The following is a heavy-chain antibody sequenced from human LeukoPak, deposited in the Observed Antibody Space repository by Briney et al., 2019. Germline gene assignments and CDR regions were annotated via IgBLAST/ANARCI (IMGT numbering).Heavy chain of an antibody. CDR1: GFTFNSYA. CDR2: ISYDGSNN. CDR3: ARGPTRANSTDY. Sequence: PGGSLRLSCAASGFTFNSYALHWVRQAPGKGLEWVAVISYDGSNNYYGESVKGRFTISRDNSKNMVYLQMNSLRPEDTAVYYCARGPTRANSTDYWGQGALVTVSS. D-gene: IGHD2/OR15-2a*01. V-gene: IGHV3-30*04. J-gene: IGHJ4*02.